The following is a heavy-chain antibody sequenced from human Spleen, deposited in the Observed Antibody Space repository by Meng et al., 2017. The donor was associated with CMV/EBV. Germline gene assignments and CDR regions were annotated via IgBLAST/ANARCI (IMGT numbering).Heavy chain of an antibody. J-gene: IGHJ4*02. CDR2: IRYDGSNK. V-gene: IGHV3-30*02. Sequence: VQRVESGGGAVQPGGSLRPFCAASGFTFSSYGMHWVRQAPGKGLEWVAFIRYDGSNKYYADSVKGRFTISRDNSKNTLYLQMNSLRAEDTAVYYCAKDSEQQLVPFDYWGQGTLVTVSS. D-gene: IGHD6-13*01. CDR3: AKDSEQQLVPFDY. CDR1: GFTFSSYG.